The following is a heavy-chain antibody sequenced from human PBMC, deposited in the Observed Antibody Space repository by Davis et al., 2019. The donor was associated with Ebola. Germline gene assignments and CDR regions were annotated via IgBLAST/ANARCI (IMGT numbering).Heavy chain of an antibody. CDR2: ISGSGGST. CDR3: AKDRGGIAAVTAWFDP. CDR1: GFTFSSYW. D-gene: IGHD6-13*01. V-gene: IGHV3-23*01. J-gene: IGHJ5*02. Sequence: GESLKISCAASGFTFSSYWMSWVRQAPGKGLEWVSAISGSGGSTYYADSVKGRFTISRDNSKNTLYLQMNSLRAEDTAVYYCAKDRGGIAAVTAWFDPWGQGTLVTVSS.